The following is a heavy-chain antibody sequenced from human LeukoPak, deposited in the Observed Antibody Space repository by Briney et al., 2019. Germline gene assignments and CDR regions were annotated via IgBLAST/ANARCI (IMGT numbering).Heavy chain of an antibody. Sequence: SETLSLTCAVYGGSFSGYYWSWIRQPPGKGLEWIGEIIHSGSTNYNPSLKSRVTISVDTSKNQFSLKLSSVTAADTAVYYCARIGGLSPHVVDYWGQGTLVTVSS. J-gene: IGHJ4*02. CDR3: ARIGGLSPHVVDY. D-gene: IGHD3-16*02. CDR1: GGSFSGYY. V-gene: IGHV4-34*12. CDR2: IIHSGST.